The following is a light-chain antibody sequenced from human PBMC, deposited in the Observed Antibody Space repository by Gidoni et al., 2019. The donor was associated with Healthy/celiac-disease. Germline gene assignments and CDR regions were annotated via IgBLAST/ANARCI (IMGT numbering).Light chain of an antibody. CDR3: QQRSNWPLT. CDR1: QSVSSY. Sequence: EHVLTPSPATLALSPGERATLSCRASQSVSSYLAWYQKKPGQAPMLLIYDASNRATGIPTRFSGSGSGTDFTLTISSLEPEDFAVYYCQQRSNWPLTFGGGTKVEIK. CDR2: DAS. V-gene: IGKV3-11*01. J-gene: IGKJ4*01.